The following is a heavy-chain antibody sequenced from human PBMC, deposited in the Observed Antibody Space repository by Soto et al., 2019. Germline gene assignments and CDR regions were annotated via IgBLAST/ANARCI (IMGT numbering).Heavy chain of an antibody. CDR1: GGSFSGNY. D-gene: IGHD3-16*01. Sequence: SETLSLTCAVYGGSFSGNYRSWIRQPPGKGLEWIGEINHSGDTNYNPSLKSRVTISVDTSKNQFSLKLSSVTAADTAVYYCARKSGGYYYGMDVWGQGTTVTVSS. CDR3: ARKSGGYYYGMDV. J-gene: IGHJ6*02. V-gene: IGHV4-34*01. CDR2: INHSGDT.